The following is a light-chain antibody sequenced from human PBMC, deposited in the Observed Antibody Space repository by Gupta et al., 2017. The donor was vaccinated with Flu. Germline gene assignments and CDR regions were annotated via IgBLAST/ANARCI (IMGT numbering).Light chain of an antibody. J-gene: IGKJ2*03. CDR2: WAS. CDR1: QSVLYSSNNKNY. Sequence: DIVMTQSPDSLTVSLGETATINCKSSQSVLYSSNNKNYLAWYQQKVGQPPKLLIYWASTRDSGVPERFSGSGSGTDFTLTISTLKAEDVAIYYCQQYYTTPMYSFGQGTKLEIK. CDR3: QQYYTTPMYS. V-gene: IGKV4-1*01.